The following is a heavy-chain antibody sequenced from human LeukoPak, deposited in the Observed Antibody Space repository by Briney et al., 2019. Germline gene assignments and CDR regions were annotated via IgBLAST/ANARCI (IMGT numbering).Heavy chain of an antibody. Sequence: LAGGSLRLSCAASGFTFSSYGMHWVRQAPGKGLEWVAVISYDGKNMYYADSEKGRFTISRDNSQNTLYLQMNSLRVEDTGVYYCASYDILTGYHSPFDYWGQGSLVTVSS. CDR3: ASYDILTGYHSPFDY. CDR1: GFTFSSYG. J-gene: IGHJ4*02. D-gene: IGHD3-9*01. V-gene: IGHV3-30*03. CDR2: ISYDGKNM.